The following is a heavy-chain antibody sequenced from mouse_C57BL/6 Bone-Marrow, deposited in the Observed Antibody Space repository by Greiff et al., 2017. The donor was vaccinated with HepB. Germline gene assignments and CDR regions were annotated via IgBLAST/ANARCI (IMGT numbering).Heavy chain of an antibody. J-gene: IGHJ3*01. CDR3: ASRGDSDGFAY. Sequence: QVQLQQSGPELVKPGASVKISCKASGYAFSSSWMNWVKQRPGKGLEWIGRIYPGDGDTNYNGKFKGKATLTADKSSSTAYMQLSSLTSEDSAVYFCASRGDSDGFAYWGQGTLVTVSA. CDR2: IYPGDGDT. V-gene: IGHV1-82*01. CDR1: GYAFSSSW.